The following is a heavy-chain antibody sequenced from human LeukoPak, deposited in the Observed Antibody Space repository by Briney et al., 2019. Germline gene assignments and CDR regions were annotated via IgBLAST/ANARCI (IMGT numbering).Heavy chain of an antibody. V-gene: IGHV4-4*07. CDR2: IYTSGST. CDR3: AALDTAMFYDY. CDR1: GGSISSYY. Sequence: PSETLSLTCTVSGGSISSYYWSWIRQPAGKGLEWIGRIYTSGSTSYNPSLKSRVTISVDKSKNQFSLKLSSVTAADTAVYYCAALDTAMFYDYWGQGTLVTVSS. J-gene: IGHJ4*02. D-gene: IGHD5-18*01.